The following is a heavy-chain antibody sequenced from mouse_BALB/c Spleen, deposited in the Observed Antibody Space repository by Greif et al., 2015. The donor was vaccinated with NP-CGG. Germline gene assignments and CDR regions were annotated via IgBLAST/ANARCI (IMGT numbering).Heavy chain of an antibody. CDR1: GYTFTDYY. V-gene: IGHV1-84*02. CDR3: ARRTGTEAMDY. Sequence: QVQLQQSGPELVKPGASVKISCKASGYTFTDYYINWVKQKPGQGLEWIGWTYPGSGNTKYNEKFKGKTTLTVDTSSSTAYMQFSSLTSEDTAVYFCARRTGTEAMDYWGQGTSVTVSS. CDR2: TYPGSGNT. J-gene: IGHJ4*01. D-gene: IGHD4-1*01.